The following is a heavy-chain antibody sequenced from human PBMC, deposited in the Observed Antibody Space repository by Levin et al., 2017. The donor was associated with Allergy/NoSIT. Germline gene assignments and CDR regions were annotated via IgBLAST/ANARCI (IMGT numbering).Heavy chain of an antibody. J-gene: IGHJ6*02. Sequence: GGSLRLSCAASGFTFSSYSMNWVRQAPGKGLEWVSSISSSSSYIYYADSVKGRFTISRDNAKNSLYLQMNSLRAEDTAVYYCARTRIVGATMRSGDGMDVWGQGTTVTVSS. CDR2: ISSSSSYI. V-gene: IGHV3-21*01. CDR3: ARTRIVGATMRSGDGMDV. CDR1: GFTFSSYS. D-gene: IGHD1-26*01.